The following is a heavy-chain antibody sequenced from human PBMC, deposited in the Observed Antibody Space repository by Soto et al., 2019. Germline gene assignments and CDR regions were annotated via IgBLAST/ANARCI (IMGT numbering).Heavy chain of an antibody. CDR2: IGGSGGST. V-gene: IGHV3-23*01. Sequence: PGGSLRLSCAASGFTFSSYAMSWVRQAPGKGLEWVSAIGGSGGSTYYADSVKGRFTISRDYSKNTLYLQMNSLRAEDTAVYYSAKSPGRTNDYWGQGTLVTVSS. CDR1: GFTFSSYA. J-gene: IGHJ4*02. D-gene: IGHD2-2*01. CDR3: AKSPGRTNDY.